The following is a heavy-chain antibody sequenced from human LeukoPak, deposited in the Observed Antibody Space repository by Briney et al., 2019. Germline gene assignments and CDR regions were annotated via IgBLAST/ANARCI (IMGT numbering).Heavy chain of an antibody. CDR2: ISFDKDYK. Sequence: PGGSLRLSCATSGFTFSNYAFHWVRQAPGKGLDWVAVISFDKDYKNYADSVKGRFTISRDSSKNTLYLHMYNLRAEDTAMYYCAIDRGRGYYYIDYWGQGTLVTVSS. D-gene: IGHD3-22*01. J-gene: IGHJ4*02. V-gene: IGHV3-30-3*01. CDR3: AIDRGRGYYYIDY. CDR1: GFTFSNYA.